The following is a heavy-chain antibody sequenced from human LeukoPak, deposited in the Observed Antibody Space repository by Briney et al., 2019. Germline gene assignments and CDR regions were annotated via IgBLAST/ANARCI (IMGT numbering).Heavy chain of an antibody. Sequence: GGSLRLSCAASGFTFSSYAMSWVRQAPGEGLEWVSAISSSSSYIYYADSVKGRFTISRDNAKNSLYLQMNSLRAEDTAVYYCARDGSVGIAAAEGWFDPWGQGTLVTVSS. CDR1: GFTFSSYA. CDR2: ISSSSSYI. CDR3: ARDGSVGIAAAEGWFDP. D-gene: IGHD6-13*01. V-gene: IGHV3-21*01. J-gene: IGHJ5*02.